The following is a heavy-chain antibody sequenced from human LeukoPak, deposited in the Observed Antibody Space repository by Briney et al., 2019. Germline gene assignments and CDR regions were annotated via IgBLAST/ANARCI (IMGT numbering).Heavy chain of an antibody. Sequence: PGGSLRLSCAASGFTFSSYGMSWVRQAPGKGLEWVSFISSSSYYIHYADSMKGRFTVSRDNAKNSLYLQMSSLRAEDTAVYYCARAPGSSSWVGPNYYYYYMDVWGKGTTVTVSS. D-gene: IGHD6-13*01. J-gene: IGHJ6*03. CDR2: ISSSSYYI. CDR1: GFTFSSYG. V-gene: IGHV3-21*01. CDR3: ARAPGSSSWVGPNYYYYYMDV.